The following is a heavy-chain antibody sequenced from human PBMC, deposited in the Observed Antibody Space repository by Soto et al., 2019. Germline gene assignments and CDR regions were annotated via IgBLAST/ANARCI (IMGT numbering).Heavy chain of an antibody. CDR2: INPNSGGT. CDR1: GYTFTGYY. D-gene: IGHD3-9*01. V-gene: IGHV1-2*04. Sequence: VSVKVSCKASGYTFTGYYMHWVRQAPGQGLEWMGWINPNSGGTNYAQKFQGWVTMTRDTSISTAYMELSRLRSDDTAVYYCARGTKYYDILTGYYKKKTSDAFDIWGQGTMVTVSS. CDR3: ARGTKYYDILTGYYKKKTSDAFDI. J-gene: IGHJ3*02.